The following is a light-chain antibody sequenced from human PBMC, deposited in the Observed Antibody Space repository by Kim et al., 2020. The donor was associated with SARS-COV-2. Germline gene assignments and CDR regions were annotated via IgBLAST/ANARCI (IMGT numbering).Light chain of an antibody. V-gene: IGKV1-27*01. J-gene: IGKJ2*01. Sequence: SAAVGDRVTIPCRASQGIKNYLAWYQQKPGKAPKLLIHAASTLQPGVPSRFSGSASGTDFSLTISSLQPEDVATYYCQKYGSAPHTFGQGTKLEI. CDR3: QKYGSAPHT. CDR1: QGIKNY. CDR2: AAS.